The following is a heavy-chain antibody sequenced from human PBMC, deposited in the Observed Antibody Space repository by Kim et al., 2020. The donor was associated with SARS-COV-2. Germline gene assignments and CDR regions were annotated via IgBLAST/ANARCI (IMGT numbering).Heavy chain of an antibody. CDR2: ISWNSGSI. V-gene: IGHV3-9*01. Sequence: GGSLRLSCAASGFTFDDYAMHWVRQAPGKGLEWVSGISWNSGSIGYADSVKGRFTISRDNAKNSLYLQMNSLRAEDTALYYCAKDKGSSWYRSGYNWFDPWGQGTLVTVSS. CDR3: AKDKGSSWYRSGYNWFDP. J-gene: IGHJ5*02. D-gene: IGHD6-13*01. CDR1: GFTFDDYA.